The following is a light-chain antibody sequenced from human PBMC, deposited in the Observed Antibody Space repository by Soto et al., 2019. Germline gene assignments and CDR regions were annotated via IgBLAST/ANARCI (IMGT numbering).Light chain of an antibody. CDR3: QQYGSSILT. CDR1: QSVSSSY. J-gene: IGKJ4*01. CDR2: GAS. Sequence: EIVLTQSPGTLSLSPGERATLSCRASQSVSSSYLAWYQQKPGQAPRLXIYGASTRDTGIPARFSGSGSGTEFTLTISRLEPEDFAVYYCQQYGSSILTFGGGTKV. V-gene: IGKV3-20*01.